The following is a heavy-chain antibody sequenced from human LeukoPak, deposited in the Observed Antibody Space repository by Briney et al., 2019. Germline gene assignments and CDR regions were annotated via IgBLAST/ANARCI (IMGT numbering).Heavy chain of an antibody. V-gene: IGHV3-30*02. Sequence: PGGSLRLSCAASGFTFSRYGMHWVRQAPGKGLEWVAVIRYDESDKKYKDSVKGRFTVSKDNSENTLSLQMHSLRVEDTAVYYCATHYYASGNYYNPIFYWGQGALVTVSS. J-gene: IGHJ4*02. CDR3: ATHYYASGNYYNPIFY. CDR1: GFTFSRYG. D-gene: IGHD3-10*01. CDR2: IRYDESDK.